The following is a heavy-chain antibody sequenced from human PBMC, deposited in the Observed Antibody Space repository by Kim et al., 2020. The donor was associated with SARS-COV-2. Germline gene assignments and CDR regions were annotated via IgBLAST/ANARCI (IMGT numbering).Heavy chain of an antibody. V-gene: IGHV4-31*03. CDR3: VRDASHEGSSGWRSEIGYYFDY. J-gene: IGHJ4*02. Sequence: SETLSLTCTVSGGSISSGGYYWSWIRQHPGKGLEWIGYIYYSGSTYYNPSLKSRVTISVDTSKNQFSLKLSSVTAADTAVYYCVRDASHEGSSGWRSEIGYYFDYWGQGTLVTVSS. CDR1: GGSISSGGYY. CDR2: IYYSGST. D-gene: IGHD6-19*01.